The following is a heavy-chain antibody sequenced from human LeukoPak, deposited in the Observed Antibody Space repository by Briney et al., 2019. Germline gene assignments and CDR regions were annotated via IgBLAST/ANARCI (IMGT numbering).Heavy chain of an antibody. D-gene: IGHD6-19*01. V-gene: IGHV3-66*01. Sequence: YPGGSLRLSCAASGFTVSTNYMSWVRQAPGKGLGWVSIMYIGGSTYYADSVKGRFTISRDSSKNTLDLHMNSLRVEDTAVYYCARDRGPGFSSGWYVWFDPRGQGTLVTVSS. CDR3: ARDRGPGFSSGWYVWFDP. CDR1: GFTVSTNY. CDR2: MYIGGST. J-gene: IGHJ5*02.